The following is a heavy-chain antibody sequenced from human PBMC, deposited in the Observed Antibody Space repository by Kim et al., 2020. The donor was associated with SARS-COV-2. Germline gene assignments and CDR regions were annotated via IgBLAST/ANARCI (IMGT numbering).Heavy chain of an antibody. V-gene: IGHV3-30-3*01. D-gene: IGHD3-10*01. CDR1: GLSFDSSA. J-gene: IGHJ6*02. CDR3: ARGNYFESVSLSDYYNGMDV. Sequence: GGSLRLSCAASGLSFDSSAMNWVRKAPGKGLEWVAVISFDGRNKDYADSVKGRFTISRDNSKSTLYLQMNSLRIEDTAVYCCARGNYFESVSLSDYYNGMDVWGQGTTVTVSS. CDR2: ISFDGRNK.